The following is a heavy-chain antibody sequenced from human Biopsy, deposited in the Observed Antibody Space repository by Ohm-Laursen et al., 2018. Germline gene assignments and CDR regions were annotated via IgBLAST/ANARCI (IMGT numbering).Heavy chain of an antibody. Sequence: SETLSLTRAVNGESSSGYFWNWIRQPPGKGLEWIGEINQSGSTKDNTSLKRRATLSADSSNSQFSLRLTSVTAADTAIYYCARGSGYFKLDVWGQGTTVTV. CDR3: ARGSGYFKLDV. V-gene: IGHV4-34*04. CDR2: INQSGST. D-gene: IGHD5-12*01. J-gene: IGHJ6*02. CDR1: GESSSGYF.